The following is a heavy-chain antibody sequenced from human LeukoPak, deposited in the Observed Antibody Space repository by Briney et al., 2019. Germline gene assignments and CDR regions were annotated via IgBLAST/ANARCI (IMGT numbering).Heavy chain of an antibody. D-gene: IGHD3-3*01. CDR3: ARDRAYYDFWTPGFDP. V-gene: IGHV1-2*02. CDR1: GCTFTGYY. Sequence: ASVKVSCKASGCTFTGYYMHWVRQAPGQGLEWMGWINPNSGGTNYAQKFQGRVTMTRDTSISTAYMELSRLRSDDTAVYYCARDRAYYDFWTPGFDPWGQGTLVTVSS. J-gene: IGHJ5*02. CDR2: INPNSGGT.